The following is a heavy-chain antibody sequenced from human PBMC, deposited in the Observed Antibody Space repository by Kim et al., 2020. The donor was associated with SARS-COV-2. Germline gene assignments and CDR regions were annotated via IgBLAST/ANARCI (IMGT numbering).Heavy chain of an antibody. Sequence: YARKCQGRVTMTEDTSTDTAYMELSSLRSEDTAVYYCAAHDFWSGLVFDPWGQGTLGTVSS. CDR3: AAHDFWSGLVFDP. V-gene: IGHV1-24*01. J-gene: IGHJ5*02. D-gene: IGHD3-3*01.